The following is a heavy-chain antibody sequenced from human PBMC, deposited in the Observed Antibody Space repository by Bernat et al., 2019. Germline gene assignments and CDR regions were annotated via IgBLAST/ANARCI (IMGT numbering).Heavy chain of an antibody. V-gene: IGHV3-64*01. J-gene: IGHJ6*02. CDR1: GFTFSSYA. CDR2: SSSNGGST. CDR3: ARGAFPYYDFWSGYYTNADYYYGMDV. D-gene: IGHD3-3*01. Sequence: EVQLVESGGGLVQPGGSLRLSCAASGFTFSSYAMHWVRQAPGKGLEYVSASSSNGGSTYYANSVKGRFTISRDNSKNTLYLQMGSLRAEDMAVYYCARGAFPYYDFWSGYYTNADYYYGMDVWGQGTTVTVSS.